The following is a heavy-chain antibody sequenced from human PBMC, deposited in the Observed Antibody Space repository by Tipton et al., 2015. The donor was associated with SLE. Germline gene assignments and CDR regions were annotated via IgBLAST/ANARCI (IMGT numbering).Heavy chain of an antibody. V-gene: IGHV4-39*07. Sequence: LRLSCTVSGGSISSGGYYWSWIRQHPGKGLEWIGSIYYSGSTYYNPSLKSRVTISVDTSKNQFSLKLSSVTAADTAVYYCARGATGSSSWYYWGQGTLVTVSS. CDR3: ARGATGSSSWYY. J-gene: IGHJ4*02. CDR2: IYYSGST. CDR1: GGSISSGGYY. D-gene: IGHD6-13*01.